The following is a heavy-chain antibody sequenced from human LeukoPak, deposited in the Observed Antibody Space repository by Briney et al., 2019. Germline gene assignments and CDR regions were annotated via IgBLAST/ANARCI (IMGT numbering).Heavy chain of an antibody. J-gene: IGHJ5*02. CDR3: AKDLVYATVTTWFDP. Sequence: GRSLRLSCAASGFTFSSYAMHWVRQAPGKGPEWVAVISYDGSNKYYADSVKGRITISRDNSKNTVYLQMNSLRAEDTAVYYCAKDLVYATVTTWFDPWGQGTLVTVSS. CDR1: GFTFSSYA. V-gene: IGHV3-30-3*01. CDR2: ISYDGSNK. D-gene: IGHD4-17*01.